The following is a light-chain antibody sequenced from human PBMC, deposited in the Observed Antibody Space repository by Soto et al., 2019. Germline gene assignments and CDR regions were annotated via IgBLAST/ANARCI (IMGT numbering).Light chain of an antibody. CDR2: HAS. Sequence: EIVLTQSPGTLSLSPGEGATLSCRASQTITSDYLAWYQQRPGQAPRLLIYHASRRATGIPDRFSGSGSGTDFTLIISNLEPEDFAVYYCQQYGNSPQTFGRGTKVEI. V-gene: IGKV3-20*01. J-gene: IGKJ1*01. CDR1: QTITSDY. CDR3: QQYGNSPQT.